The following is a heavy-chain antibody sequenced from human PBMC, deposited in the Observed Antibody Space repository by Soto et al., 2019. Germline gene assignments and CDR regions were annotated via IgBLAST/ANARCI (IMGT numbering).Heavy chain of an antibody. D-gene: IGHD2-2*03. CDR1: GCSVSSSSYS. V-gene: IGHV4-39*01. Sequence: SETLSLTCTVSGCSVSSSSYSWGWIRQSPRKGLEWIGTIYSSENTYYNPSLLSRVTISVDTSKNEFSVRLSSVTAADTAVYYCARLNGYCISTNCHGYYGMDVWGQGTTVTVSS. CDR2: IYSSENT. J-gene: IGHJ6*02. CDR3: ARLNGYCISTNCHGYYGMDV.